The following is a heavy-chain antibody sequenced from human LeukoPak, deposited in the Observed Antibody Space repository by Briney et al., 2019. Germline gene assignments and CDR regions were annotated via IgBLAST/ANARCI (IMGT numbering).Heavy chain of an antibody. CDR2: IWYDGSNK. CDR3: ARGSGYPRFDP. J-gene: IGHJ5*02. D-gene: IGHD3-22*01. V-gene: IGHV3-33*01. CDR1: GLTFSSYG. Sequence: QPGRSLRLSCAASGLTFSSYGMHWVRQAPGKGLEWVAVIWYDGSNKYYADSVKGRFTISRDNSKNTLYLQMNSLRAEDTAVYYCARGSGYPRFDPWGQGTLVTVSS.